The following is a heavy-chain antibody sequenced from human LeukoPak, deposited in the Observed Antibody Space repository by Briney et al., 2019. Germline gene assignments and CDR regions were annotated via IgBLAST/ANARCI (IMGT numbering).Heavy chain of an antibody. Sequence: GESLKISCQGSGYSFTSYWIGWVRQLPGKGLGWMGIIYPGDSDTRYSPSFQGQVTISADKSISTAYLQWSSLKPSDTAMYYSARQIDLTAPIDYWGQGTLVTVSS. CDR1: GYSFTSYW. CDR2: IYPGDSDT. CDR3: ARQIDLTAPIDY. V-gene: IGHV5-51*01. D-gene: IGHD3-3*01. J-gene: IGHJ4*02.